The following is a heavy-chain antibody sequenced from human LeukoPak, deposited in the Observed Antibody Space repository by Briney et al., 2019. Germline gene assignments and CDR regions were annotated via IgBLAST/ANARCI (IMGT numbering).Heavy chain of an antibody. J-gene: IGHJ4*02. D-gene: IGHD6-19*01. V-gene: IGHV4-4*02. CDR1: GGSITSSHW. CDR3: GRRSSGWNGFGY. Sequence: SGTLSLTCAVSGGSITSSHWWSWVRQPPGKGLEWIGEIYHSGTTNYNPSLKSPLTISVDKSNNQFSLKFTSVTAADTAMYYCGRRSSGWNGFGYWGQGTLVTVSS. CDR2: IYHSGTT.